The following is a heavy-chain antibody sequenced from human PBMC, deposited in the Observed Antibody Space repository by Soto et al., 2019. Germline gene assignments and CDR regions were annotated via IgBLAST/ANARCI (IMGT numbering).Heavy chain of an antibody. CDR3: ARDRVDRFDY. V-gene: IGHV4-34*01. J-gene: IGHJ4*02. D-gene: IGHD3-22*01. CDR2: INHSGST. Sequence: PSETLSLTCAVYGGPFSVYYWSWIRQPPGKGLEWIGEINHSGSTNYNPSLKSRVTISVDTSKSQFSLKLSSVTAADTAVYYCARDRVDRFDYWGQGTLVTVSS. CDR1: GGPFSVYY.